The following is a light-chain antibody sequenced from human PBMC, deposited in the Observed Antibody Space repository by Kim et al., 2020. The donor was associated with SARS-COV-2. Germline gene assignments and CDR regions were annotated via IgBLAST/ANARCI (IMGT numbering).Light chain of an antibody. CDR3: SSYTSSSTYVV. CDR2: NVS. CDR1: SSDVGSYSD. V-gene: IGLV2-14*04. Sequence: QSITISCTGASSDVGSYSDVSWYQQHPGKAPKLMIYNVSKRPSGVSKRFSGSKSGNTASLTISGLQAEDEADYYCSSYTSSSTYVVFGGGTKLTVL. J-gene: IGLJ2*01.